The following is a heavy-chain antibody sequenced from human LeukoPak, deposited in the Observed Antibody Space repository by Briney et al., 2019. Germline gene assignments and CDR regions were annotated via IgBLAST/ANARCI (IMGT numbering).Heavy chain of an antibody. V-gene: IGHV4-38-2*02. CDR2: IYHSGST. CDR1: GYSISSGYY. D-gene: IGHD1-26*01. Sequence: SETLSLTCAVSGYSISSGYYWGWIRQPPGKGLEWIGSIYHSGSTYYNPSLKSRVTISEDTSKNQFSLKLSSVTAADTAVYYCARDQMAATGFDYWGQGTLVTVSS. CDR3: ARDQMAATGFDY. J-gene: IGHJ4*02.